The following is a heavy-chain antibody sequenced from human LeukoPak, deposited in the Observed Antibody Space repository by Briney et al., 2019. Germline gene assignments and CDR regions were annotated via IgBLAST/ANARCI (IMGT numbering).Heavy chain of an antibody. CDR2: IYPGDSDT. Sequence: GESSKISCKGSGYSFSTYWIAWVRQMPGKGLEWMGIIYPGDSDTRYSPSFQGQVTISADKSISTAYLQWSSLKASDSAIYYCARRQREWLNRPLDYWGQGTLVTVSS. CDR1: GYSFSTYW. CDR3: ARRQREWLNRPLDY. D-gene: IGHD6-19*01. V-gene: IGHV5-51*01. J-gene: IGHJ4*02.